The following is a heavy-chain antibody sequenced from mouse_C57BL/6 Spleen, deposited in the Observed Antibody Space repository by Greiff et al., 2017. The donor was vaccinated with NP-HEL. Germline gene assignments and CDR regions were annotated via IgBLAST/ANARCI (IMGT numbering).Heavy chain of an antibody. V-gene: IGHV1-52*01. CDR2: IDPSDSET. Sequence: QVQLQQPGAELVRPGSSVKLSCKASGYTFTSYWMHWVKQRPIQGLEWIGNIDPSDSETHYNQKFKDKAKLTVDKSSSPAYMQPSSLTSEDSAVYYCARGGDYDSWFAYWGQGTLVTVAA. D-gene: IGHD2-4*01. J-gene: IGHJ3*01. CDR3: ARGGDYDSWFAY. CDR1: GYTFTSYW.